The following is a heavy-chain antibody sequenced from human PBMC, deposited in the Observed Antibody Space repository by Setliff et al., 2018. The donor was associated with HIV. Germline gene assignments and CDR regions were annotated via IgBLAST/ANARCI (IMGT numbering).Heavy chain of an antibody. CDR3: ARHVGYSSSSLDY. J-gene: IGHJ4*02. CDR2: IYYSGST. D-gene: IGHD6-6*01. Sequence: SETLSLTCTVSGGSISSGGYYWSWIRQHPGKGLEWIGYIYYSGSTYYNPSLKSRVTISVDTSKNQFSLKLSSVTAADTAVYYCARHVGYSSSSLDYWGQGTLVTVSS. CDR1: GGSISSGGYY. V-gene: IGHV4-31*03.